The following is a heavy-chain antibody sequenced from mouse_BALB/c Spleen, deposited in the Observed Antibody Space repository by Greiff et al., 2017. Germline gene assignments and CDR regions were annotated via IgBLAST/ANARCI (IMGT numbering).Heavy chain of an antibody. Sequence: EVQRVESGGGLVKLGGSLKLSCAASGFTFSSYYMSWVRQTPEKRLELVAAINSNGGSTYYPDTVKGRFTISRDNAKNTLYLQMSSLKSEDTALYYCARQLLRTGYFDVWGAGTTVTVSS. V-gene: IGHV5-6-2*01. CDR1: GFTFSSYY. CDR3: ARQLLRTGYFDV. CDR2: INSNGGST. J-gene: IGHJ1*01. D-gene: IGHD1-1*01.